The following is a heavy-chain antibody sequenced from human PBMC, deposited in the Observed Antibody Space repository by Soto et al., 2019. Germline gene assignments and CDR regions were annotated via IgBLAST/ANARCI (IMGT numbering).Heavy chain of an antibody. V-gene: IGHV4-30-4*01. CDR2: IYYSGST. CDR1: GGSISSGDYY. CDR3: ARGYCSGGSCYSDRPYFDY. J-gene: IGHJ4*02. Sequence: QVQLQESGPGLVKPSQTLSLTCTVSGGSISSGDYYWSWIRQPPGKGLEWIGYIYYSGSTYYNPSLKSRVTISVDPSKNQFSLKLSSVTAADTAVYYCARGYCSGGSCYSDRPYFDYWGQGTLVTVSS. D-gene: IGHD2-15*01.